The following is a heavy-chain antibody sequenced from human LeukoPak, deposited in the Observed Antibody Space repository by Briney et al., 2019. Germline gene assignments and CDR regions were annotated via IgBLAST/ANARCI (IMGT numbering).Heavy chain of an antibody. V-gene: IGHV3-21*01. CDR3: ARKDYGDYVDAFDI. CDR2: ISSSSSYI. CDR1: GLTLSSYS. D-gene: IGHD4-17*01. Sequence: PGGSLRLSCAASGLTLSSYSMNWVRQAPGKGLEWVSSISSSSSYIYYADSVKGRFTISRDNAKNSLYLQMNSLRAEDTAVYYCARKDYGDYVDAFDIWGQGTMVTVSS. J-gene: IGHJ3*02.